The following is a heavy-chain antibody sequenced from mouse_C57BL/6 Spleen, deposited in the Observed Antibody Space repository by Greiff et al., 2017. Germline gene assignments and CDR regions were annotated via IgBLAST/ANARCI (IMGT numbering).Heavy chain of an antibody. J-gene: IGHJ2*01. Sequence: QVQLQQPGAELVMPGASVKLSCKASGYTFTSYWMHWVTQRPGQGLEWIGEIDPSDRYHNYNQKFKGKSPLTVDKSSSTAYMQLSSLTSEDSAVYYCARGRDYVYFDYRRQGTTRTVSS. CDR3: ARGRDYVYFDY. CDR2: IDPSDRYH. CDR1: GYTFTSYW. V-gene: IGHV1-69*01. D-gene: IGHD2-4*01.